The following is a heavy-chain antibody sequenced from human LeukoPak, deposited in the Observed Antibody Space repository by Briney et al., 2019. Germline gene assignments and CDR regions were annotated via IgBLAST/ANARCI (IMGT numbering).Heavy chain of an antibody. J-gene: IGHJ5*02. V-gene: IGHV1-18*01. CDR3: ARGGYCSSTSCYNWFDP. Sequence: ASVKVFCKASGYTFTSYGISWVRQAPGQGLEWMGWISAYNGNTNYAQKLQGRVTMPTDTSTSTAYMELRSLRSDDTAVYYCARGGYCSSTSCYNWFDPWGQGTLVTVSS. CDR1: GYTFTSYG. CDR2: ISAYNGNT. D-gene: IGHD2-2*01.